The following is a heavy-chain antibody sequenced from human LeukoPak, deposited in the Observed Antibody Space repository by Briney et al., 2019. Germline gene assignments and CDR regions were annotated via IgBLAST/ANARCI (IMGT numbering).Heavy chain of an antibody. CDR3: ARVDGHYYYYMDV. V-gene: IGHV3-21*01. J-gene: IGHJ6*03. D-gene: IGHD4-17*01. Sequence: GGSLRLSCAASGFTFSSYSVNWVRQAPGKGLEWVSSISSSSSYIYYADSVKGRFTISRDNAKNSLYLQMNSLRAEDTAVYYCARVDGHYYYYMDVWGKGTTVTVSS. CDR2: ISSSSSYI. CDR1: GFTFSSYS.